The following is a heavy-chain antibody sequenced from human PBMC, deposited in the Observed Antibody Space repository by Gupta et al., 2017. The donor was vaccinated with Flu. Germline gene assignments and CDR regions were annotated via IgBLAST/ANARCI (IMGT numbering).Heavy chain of an antibody. V-gene: IGHV4-34*01. Sequence: QVQLQQWGAGLLKPSETLSLTCAVYGGSFSGYYWSWIRQPPGKGLEWIGEINHSGSTNYNPSLKSRVTISVDTSKNQFSLKLSSVTAADTAVYYCARARRGYSYGCCFTAKYYFDYWGQGTLVTVSS. CDR1: GGSFSGYY. D-gene: IGHD5-18*01. J-gene: IGHJ4*02. CDR2: INHSGST. CDR3: ARARRGYSYGCCFTAKYYFDY.